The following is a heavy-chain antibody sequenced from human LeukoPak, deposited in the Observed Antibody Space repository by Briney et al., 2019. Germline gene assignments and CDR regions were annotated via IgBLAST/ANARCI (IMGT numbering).Heavy chain of an antibody. CDR3: ARVGRLVGADFDY. J-gene: IGHJ4*02. Sequence: ASVKVSCKASGYTFTSYYMHWVRQAPGQGLEWMGIINPSGGSTSYAQTFQGRVTMTRDTSTSAVYMELSSLRSEDTAVYYCARVGRLVGADFDYWGQGTLVTVSS. D-gene: IGHD1-26*01. CDR2: INPSGGST. CDR1: GYTFTSYY. V-gene: IGHV1-46*01.